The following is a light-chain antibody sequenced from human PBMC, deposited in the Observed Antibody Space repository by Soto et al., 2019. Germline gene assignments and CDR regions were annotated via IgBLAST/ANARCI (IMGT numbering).Light chain of an antibody. V-gene: IGKV1-39*01. CDR3: QQSYRTPFT. CDR2: AAS. CDR1: QSISSY. Sequence: DIQMTQSPSSLSASVGDRVTITCRASQSISSYLNWYQQKPGKAPKLLIYAASSLQSGVPSRFSGSGSGTDFTRTISSLQPEDFATYYCQQSYRTPFTFGPGTKVAIK. J-gene: IGKJ3*01.